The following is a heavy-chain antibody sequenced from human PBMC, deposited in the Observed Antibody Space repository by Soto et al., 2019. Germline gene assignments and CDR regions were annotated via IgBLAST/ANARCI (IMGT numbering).Heavy chain of an antibody. V-gene: IGHV1-46*03. J-gene: IGHJ5*02. D-gene: IGHD3-10*01. CDR3: ARARGLRGVGANGWFDP. CDR2: INPSGGST. Sequence: GASVKVSCKASGYTFTSYYMHWVRQAPGQGLEWMGIINPSGGSTSYAQKFQGRVTMTRDTSTSTVYMELSSLRSEDTAVYYCARARGLRGVGANGWFDPWGQGTLVTVSS. CDR1: GYTFTSYY.